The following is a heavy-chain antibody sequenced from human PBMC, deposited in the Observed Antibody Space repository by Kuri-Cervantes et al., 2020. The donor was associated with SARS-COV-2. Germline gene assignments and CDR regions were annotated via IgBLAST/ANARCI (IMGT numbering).Heavy chain of an antibody. CDR3: ARDDCSGGSCPLAFDI. J-gene: IGHJ3*02. Sequence: ESLKISCTVSGGSISSYYWSWIRQPPGKGLEWIGYIYYSGSTNYNPSLKSRVTISVDTSKNQFSLKLSSVTAADTAVYYCARDDCSGGSCPLAFDIWGQGTMVTVSS. D-gene: IGHD2-15*01. V-gene: IGHV4-59*12. CDR1: GGSISSYY. CDR2: IYYSGST.